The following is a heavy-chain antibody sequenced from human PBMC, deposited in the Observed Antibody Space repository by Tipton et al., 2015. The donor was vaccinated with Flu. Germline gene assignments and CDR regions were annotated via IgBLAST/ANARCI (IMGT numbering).Heavy chain of an antibody. Sequence: TLSLTCTVSGGSLSSFYWSWIRQPAGKGLEYIGRIYSSGSTNYNSSFKSRVSMSLDASKTQFSLNLNSVTAADTAMYYCARGSGSGTHVMFDYWGQGTLVTVSS. J-gene: IGHJ4*02. D-gene: IGHD3-10*01. CDR1: GGSLSSFY. CDR2: IYSSGST. V-gene: IGHV4-4*07. CDR3: ARGSGSGTHVMFDY.